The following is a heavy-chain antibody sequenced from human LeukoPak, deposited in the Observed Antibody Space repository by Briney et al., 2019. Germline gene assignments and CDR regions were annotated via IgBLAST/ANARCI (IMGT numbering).Heavy chain of an antibody. J-gene: IGHJ5*02. CDR1: GGSISSYY. V-gene: IGHV4-59*01. CDR2: IYYSGST. D-gene: IGHD4-17*01. CDR3: ARQVRTTVHFDP. Sequence: PSETLSLTCTVSGGSISSYYWRWIRQPPGKGLEWIGYIYYSGSTNYNPSLKSRVTISIDTSKNQFSLKLSSVTAADTAVYFCARQVRTTVHFDPWGQGTLVTVSS.